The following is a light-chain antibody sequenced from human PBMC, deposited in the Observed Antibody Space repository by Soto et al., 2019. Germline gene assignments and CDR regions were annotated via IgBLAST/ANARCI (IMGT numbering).Light chain of an antibody. Sequence: EIVMTRSPATLSLSPGERAALSCRASQSINSELAWYQQKPGQPPRLLIYGASTRATGVPARFTGSESGSEVTLTISGLQSEDFSVYYCQQGHNWPLTFGQGTRLEI. CDR3: QQGHNWPLT. CDR2: GAS. J-gene: IGKJ2*01. V-gene: IGKV3-15*01. CDR1: QSINSE.